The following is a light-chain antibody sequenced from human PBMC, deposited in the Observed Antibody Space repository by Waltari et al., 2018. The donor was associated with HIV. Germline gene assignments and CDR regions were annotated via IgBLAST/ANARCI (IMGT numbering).Light chain of an antibody. V-gene: IGLV2-8*01. Sequence: QSALTQPPSASGSPGQSVTISCPGTSSDVGGYNYVSWYQHHPGKAPKLIIYEVNKRPSGVPDRFSGSKSGNTASLTVSGLQAEDEADYYCSSYAGSTDVFGTGTKVTVL. J-gene: IGLJ1*01. CDR2: EVN. CDR1: SSDVGGYNY. CDR3: SSYAGSTDV.